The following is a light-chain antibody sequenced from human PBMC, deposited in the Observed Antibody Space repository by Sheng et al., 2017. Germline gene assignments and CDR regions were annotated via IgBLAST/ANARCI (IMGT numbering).Light chain of an antibody. CDR1: QDISNY. CDR2: DAS. J-gene: IGKJ4*01. V-gene: IGKV1-33*01. CDR3: RQYDNLPRLT. Sequence: DIQMTQSPSSLSASVGDRVTITCQASQDISNYLNSYQQKPGKAPKLLIYDASNLEAGVPSRFSGSGSGTDFTFTISSLQPEDIAIYYCRQYDNLPRLTFGGGTKVEIK.